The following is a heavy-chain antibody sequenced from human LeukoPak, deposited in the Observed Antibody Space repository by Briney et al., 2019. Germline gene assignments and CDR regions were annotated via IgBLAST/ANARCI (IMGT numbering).Heavy chain of an antibody. D-gene: IGHD2-2*01. CDR3: ARAQIRGYCSSTSCYGH. CDR1: GYTFTGYY. J-gene: IGHJ4*02. Sequence: GASVKVSCKASGYTFTGYYIHWVRQAPGQGLEWMGWINPNSGGTDYAQKFQGRVTMTRDTSISTAYMELSRLRSDDTAVYYCARAQIRGYCSSTSCYGHWGRGTLVTVSS. CDR2: INPNSGGT. V-gene: IGHV1-2*02.